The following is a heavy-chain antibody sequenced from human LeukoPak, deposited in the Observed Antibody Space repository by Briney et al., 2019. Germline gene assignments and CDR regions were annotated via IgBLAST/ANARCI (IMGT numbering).Heavy chain of an antibody. CDR1: GVSISSYY. CDR2: IFYSGNT. CDR3: ARLAAISGSDYPDD. J-gene: IGHJ4*02. V-gene: IGHV4-59*08. D-gene: IGHD1-26*01. Sequence: HSETLSLTCTVSGVSISSYYWSWIRQPPGKGLEWIGYIFYSGNTIYNPSHRSRVTTSADTSKNHFSLRLRSVTAADTAVYYCARLAAISGSDYPDDWGQGTLVTVSS.